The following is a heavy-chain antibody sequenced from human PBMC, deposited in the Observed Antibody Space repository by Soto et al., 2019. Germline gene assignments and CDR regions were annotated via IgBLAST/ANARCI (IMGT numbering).Heavy chain of an antibody. J-gene: IGHJ4*02. Sequence: QITLKESGPTLVKPTQTLTLTCTFSGFSLSTSGVGVGWIRQPPGKALEWLALIYWDDDKRYSPSLKSRLTITKDTSKNQVVLTMTNIDPVDTATYDCAHSRYYDFWSGYFDYWGQGTLVTVYS. CDR1: GFSLSTSGVG. D-gene: IGHD3-3*01. CDR2: IYWDDDK. V-gene: IGHV2-5*02. CDR3: AHSRYYDFWSGYFDY.